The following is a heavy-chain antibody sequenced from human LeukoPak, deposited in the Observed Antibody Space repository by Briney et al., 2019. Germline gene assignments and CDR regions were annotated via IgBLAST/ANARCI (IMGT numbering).Heavy chain of an antibody. V-gene: IGHV4-39*01. CDR3: ARYRWHDGGWFDP. J-gene: IGHJ5*02. Sequence: KTSETLSLTCTVSGGSISSSSYYWGWIRQPPGKGREWIGSIYYSGSTYYNPSLKSRVTISVDTSKNQFSLKLSSVTAADTAVYYCARYRWHDGGWFDPWGQGTLVTVSS. CDR2: IYYSGST. D-gene: IGHD1-1*01. CDR1: GGSISSSSYY.